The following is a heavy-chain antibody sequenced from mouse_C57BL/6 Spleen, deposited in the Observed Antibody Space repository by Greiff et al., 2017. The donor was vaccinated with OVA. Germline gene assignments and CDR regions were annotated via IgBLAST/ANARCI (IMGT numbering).Heavy chain of an antibody. J-gene: IGHJ3*01. V-gene: IGHV1-61*01. CDR1: GYTFTSYW. D-gene: IGHD2-5*01. CDR2: IYPSDSET. CDR3: ARTGSNYDWFAY. Sequence: QVHVKQPGAELVRPGSSVKLSCKASGYTFTSYWMDWVKQRPGQGLEWIGNIYPSDSETHYNQKFKDKATLTVDKSSSTAYMQLSSLTSEDSAVYYCARTGSNYDWFAYWGQGTLVTVSA.